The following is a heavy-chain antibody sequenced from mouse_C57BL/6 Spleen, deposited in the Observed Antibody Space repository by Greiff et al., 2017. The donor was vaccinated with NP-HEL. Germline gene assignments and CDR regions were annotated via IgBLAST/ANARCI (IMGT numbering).Heavy chain of an antibody. D-gene: IGHD3-2*02. V-gene: IGHV1-49*01. J-gene: IGHJ3*01. CDR1: SFSFLARA. CDR3: AREDSSGSFAY. CDR2: FTMSLSSP. Sequence: LQQSGAELVSPSSSFPFSFISSSFSFLARAMPWVTPRPGHGLEWLGSFTMSLSSPWYSENFKGKATLTANTSSSTAYMELSSLTSEDSAVYYCAREDSSGSFAYWGQGTLVTVSA.